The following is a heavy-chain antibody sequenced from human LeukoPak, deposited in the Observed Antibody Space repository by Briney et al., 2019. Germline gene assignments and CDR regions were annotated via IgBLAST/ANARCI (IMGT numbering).Heavy chain of an antibody. CDR3: AKVESIAVAGTWADYYYYGMDV. V-gene: IGHV3-30*18. Sequence: NPGRSLRLSCAASGFTFSSYGMHWVRQAPGKGLEWVAVISYDGSNKYYADSVKGRFTISRDNSKNTLYLQMNSLRAEDTAVYYCAKVESIAVAGTWADYYYYGMDVWGQGTTVTVSS. CDR2: ISYDGSNK. CDR1: GFTFSSYG. J-gene: IGHJ6*02. D-gene: IGHD6-19*01.